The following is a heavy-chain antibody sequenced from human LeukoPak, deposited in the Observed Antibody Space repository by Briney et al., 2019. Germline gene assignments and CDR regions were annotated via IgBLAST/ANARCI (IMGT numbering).Heavy chain of an antibody. J-gene: IGHJ4*02. V-gene: IGHV4-31*03. CDR3: AREPYDFWSGYFEG. Sequence: PSQTLSLTCTVSGGSISSGGYYWSWIRQHPGKGLEWIGYIYYSGSTYYNPSLKSRVTISVDTSKNQFSLKLSSVTAADRAVYYCAREPYDFWSGYFEGWGQGTLVTVSS. CDR1: GGSISSGGYY. D-gene: IGHD3-3*01. CDR2: IYYSGST.